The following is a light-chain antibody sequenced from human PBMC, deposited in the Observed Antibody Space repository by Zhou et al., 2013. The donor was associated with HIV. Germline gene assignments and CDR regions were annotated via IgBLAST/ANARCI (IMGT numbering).Light chain of an antibody. CDR1: HNIGTY. V-gene: IGKV1-39*01. CDR2: SAS. Sequence: QMTQFPSSLSPSVGDRVTIGCRASHNIGTYLNWYQQQPGKSPKLLISSASHLQSGVPSRFSGSGSGTDFTLTIDTLQPDDFATYYCQQSYSTPPTFGRGTRL. J-gene: IGKJ5*01. CDR3: QQSYSTPPT.